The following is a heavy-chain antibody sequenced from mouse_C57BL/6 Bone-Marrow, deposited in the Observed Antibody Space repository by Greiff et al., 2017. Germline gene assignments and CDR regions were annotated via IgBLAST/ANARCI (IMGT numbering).Heavy chain of an antibody. V-gene: IGHV1-31*01. CDR3: GRSGRLRSGSAY. CDR1: GSSFTGYS. J-gene: IGHJ3*01. D-gene: IGHD2-4*01. CDR2: IYPYNGVS. Sequence: FQLQQSGPELVKPGASVKISCKASGSSFTGYSMHWVTQRHGHILDWIGYIYPYNGVSSYNQKFKGKATLTVDKSYSTAYMELRSRTSEDSAVYYCGRSGRLRSGSAYGREGTLVTV.